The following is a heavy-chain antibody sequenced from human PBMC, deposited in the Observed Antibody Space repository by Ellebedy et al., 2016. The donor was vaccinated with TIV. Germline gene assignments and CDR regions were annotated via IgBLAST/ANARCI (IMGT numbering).Heavy chain of an antibody. D-gene: IGHD3-9*01. CDR1: DSPFSSGGCY. V-gene: IGHV4-39*01. CDR2: IGYSGGT. CDR3: ARQNKYYDILTGYSYGMDV. Sequence: SETLSLTXTVSDSPFSSGGCYWSWIRQHPGKSLEWIGGIGYSGGTYYNPSLKSRVTISVDTSKNQFYLKLSSVTAADTAVYYCARQNKYYDILTGYSYGMDVWGQGTTVTVSS. J-gene: IGHJ6*02.